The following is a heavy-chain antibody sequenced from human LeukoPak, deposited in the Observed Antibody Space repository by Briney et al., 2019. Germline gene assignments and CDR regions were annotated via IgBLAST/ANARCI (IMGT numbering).Heavy chain of an antibody. Sequence: GGSLRLSCAASGFTFSIYWMSWVRQAPGKGLEWVANIKQDGSERYYVDSVKGRFTLSRDNAKSSLYLQMNSLRAEDTAVYYCARDRWSYDPQGGFDCWGQGTLVTVSS. CDR3: ARDRWSYDPQGGFDC. CDR1: GFTFSIYW. V-gene: IGHV3-7*03. J-gene: IGHJ4*02. D-gene: IGHD3-22*01. CDR2: IKQDGSER.